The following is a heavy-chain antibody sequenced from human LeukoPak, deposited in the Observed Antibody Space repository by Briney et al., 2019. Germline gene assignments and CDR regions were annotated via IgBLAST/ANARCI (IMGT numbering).Heavy chain of an antibody. V-gene: IGHV3-74*01. D-gene: IGHD2-8*02. CDR1: GFTFSSYW. J-gene: IGHJ4*02. CDR2: INSDGSST. CDR3: ARFTGSGTPC. Sequence: GGSLRLSCAASGFTFSSYWMHWVRQAPGKGPVWVSRINSDGSSTSYADSVKGRFTISRDNAKNTLYLQMNSLRAEDTAVYYCARFTGSGTPCWGQGTLVTVSS.